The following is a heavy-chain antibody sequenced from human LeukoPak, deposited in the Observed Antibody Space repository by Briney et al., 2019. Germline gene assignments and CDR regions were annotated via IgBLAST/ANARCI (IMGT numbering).Heavy chain of an antibody. Sequence: GGSLRLSCAASGFTFSSYAMSWVRQAPGKGLEWVSAISGSGGSTYYADSVKGRFTISRDNAKNSLYLQMNSLRAEDTAVYYCARVRFSSDFDYWGQGTLVTVSS. D-gene: IGHD3-16*01. CDR3: ARVRFSSDFDY. J-gene: IGHJ4*02. V-gene: IGHV3-23*01. CDR1: GFTFSSYA. CDR2: ISGSGGST.